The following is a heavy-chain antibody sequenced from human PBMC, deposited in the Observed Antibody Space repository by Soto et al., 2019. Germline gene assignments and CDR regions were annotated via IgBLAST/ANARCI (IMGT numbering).Heavy chain of an antibody. J-gene: IGHJ5*02. V-gene: IGHV3-21*01. Sequence: EVQLVESGGGLVKPGGSLRLSCAASGFTFSSYSMNWVRQAPGKGLEWVSSISSSSSYIYYADSVKGRFTISRDNAKNSLYLQMNSLRAEDTAVYYCARGISGGSWGWFDPWGQGTLVTVSS. D-gene: IGHD2-15*01. CDR3: ARGISGGSWGWFDP. CDR2: ISSSSSYI. CDR1: GFTFSSYS.